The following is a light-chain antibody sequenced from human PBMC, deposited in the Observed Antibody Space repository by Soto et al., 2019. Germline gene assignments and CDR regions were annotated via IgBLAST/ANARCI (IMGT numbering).Light chain of an antibody. J-gene: IGKJ1*01. CDR2: GAS. CDR1: QSVRSN. V-gene: IGKV3-15*01. Sequence: EIEMTQSPATLSVSPGERATLSCMASQSVRSNLAWYQQKPCQAPRLLIYGASTRATGIPARFSGSGSGTEFTLTISSLQSEDFAVYYCQQYNDWPWTFGQGTKVEIK. CDR3: QQYNDWPWT.